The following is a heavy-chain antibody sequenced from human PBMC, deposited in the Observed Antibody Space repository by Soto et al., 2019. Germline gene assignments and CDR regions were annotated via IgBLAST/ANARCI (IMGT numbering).Heavy chain of an antibody. CDR2: IIPIFGTP. CDR1: GGTFTSYG. Sequence: SVKVSCKASGGTFTSYGIGWVRQAPGRGPELVGGIIPIFGTPNYAPKFRGRVTITADESTSTSYMEVTSLRSEDTAVYYCAVRSTYSHYYYAMDVWGQGTTVTVSS. CDR3: AVRSTYSHYYYAMDV. V-gene: IGHV1-69*13. J-gene: IGHJ6*02. D-gene: IGHD3-3*01.